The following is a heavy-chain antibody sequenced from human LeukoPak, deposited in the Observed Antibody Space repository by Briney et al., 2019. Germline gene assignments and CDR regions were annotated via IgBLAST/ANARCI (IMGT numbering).Heavy chain of an antibody. CDR2: IYYSGST. CDR3: AREVTGRFDY. CDR1: GGSISSSSYY. J-gene: IGHJ4*02. Sequence: PSETLSLTCTVSGGSISSSSYYWGWIRQPPGKGLEWIGSIYYSGSTYYNPSLKSRVTISVDTSKNQFSLKLSSVTAADTAVYYCAREVTGRFDYWGQGTLVTVSS. V-gene: IGHV4-39*07. D-gene: IGHD7-27*01.